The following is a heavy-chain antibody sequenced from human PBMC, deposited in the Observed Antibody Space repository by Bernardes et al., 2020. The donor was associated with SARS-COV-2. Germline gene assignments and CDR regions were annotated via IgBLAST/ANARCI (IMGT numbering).Heavy chain of an antibody. CDR3: ASTFSIFGVVIIHADY. D-gene: IGHD3-3*01. CDR2: IYYSGST. Sequence: LSLTCTVSGGSISSSSYYWGWIRQPPGKGLEWIGSIYYSGSTYYNPSLKSRVTISVDTSKNQFSLKLSSVTAADTAVYYCASTFSIFGVVIIHADYWGQGTLVTVSS. CDR1: GGSISSSSYY. V-gene: IGHV4-39*01. J-gene: IGHJ4*02.